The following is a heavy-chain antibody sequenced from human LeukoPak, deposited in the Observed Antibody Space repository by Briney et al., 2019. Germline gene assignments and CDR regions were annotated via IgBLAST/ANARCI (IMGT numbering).Heavy chain of an antibody. V-gene: IGHV1-2*02. CDR2: ISPDSGGT. CDR3: ATDPYCSSTSCSIGLYLGR. CDR1: GYTFTGYY. J-gene: IGHJ3*01. D-gene: IGHD2-2*01. Sequence: GASMKVSCKASGYTFTGYYIHWVRQAPGQGPEWMGWISPDSGGTNYAQKFQGRVTVTGDSSISTAYMELSGLRSDDTAVYYCATDPYCSSTSCSIGLYLGRWGQGTMVTVSS.